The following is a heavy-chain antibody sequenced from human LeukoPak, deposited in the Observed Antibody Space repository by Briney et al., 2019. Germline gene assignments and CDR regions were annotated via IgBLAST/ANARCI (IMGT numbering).Heavy chain of an antibody. CDR3: ANSKPMWNDAFDI. J-gene: IGHJ3*02. CDR2: TYCRSKWYN. D-gene: IGHD1-1*01. V-gene: IGHV6-1*01. Sequence: SHTLSLTCAICGDSVSSNSALLHWIRQSPSRDLAWLGRTYCRSKWYNDYAVSVKSRIAINADTSKNQYSLQLNSVTPDDTSVYYCANSKPMWNDAFDIWGQGTMVTVSS. CDR1: GDSVSSNSAL.